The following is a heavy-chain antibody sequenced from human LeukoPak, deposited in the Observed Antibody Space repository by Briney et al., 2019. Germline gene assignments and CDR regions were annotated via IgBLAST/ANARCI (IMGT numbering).Heavy chain of an antibody. D-gene: IGHD5-18*01. CDR1: GFTFSSYS. CDR3: ARGPFNGYSYGYDYYYYYMDV. CDR2: ISSSSSYI. J-gene: IGHJ6*03. V-gene: IGHV3-21*01. Sequence: GGSLRLSCAASGFTFSSYSMNWVRQAPGKGLEWVSSISSSSSYIYYADSVKGRFTISRDNAKNSLYLQMNSLRAEDTAVYYCARGPFNGYSYGYDYYYYYMDVWGKGTTVTVSS.